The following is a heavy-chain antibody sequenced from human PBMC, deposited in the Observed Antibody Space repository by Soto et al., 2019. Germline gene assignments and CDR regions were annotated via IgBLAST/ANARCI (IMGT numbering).Heavy chain of an antibody. D-gene: IGHD4-17*01. CDR1: GSSISPYY. J-gene: IGHJ4*02. V-gene: IGHV4-59*01. CDR2: IYYTGST. CDR3: TRVGGYYGDYQNFDY. Sequence: SETLSLTCTVSGSSISPYYWSWIRQPPGKGLEWIGYIYYTGSTKYNPSLKSRVTISLGTSRNQLSLKLSSVTAADTAVYYCTRVGGYYGDYQNFDYWGPGTMVTVS.